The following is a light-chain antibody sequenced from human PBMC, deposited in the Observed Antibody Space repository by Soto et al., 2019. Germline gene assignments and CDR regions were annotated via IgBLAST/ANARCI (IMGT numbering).Light chain of an antibody. Sequence: DIVLTQSPGTLSLSSGERATLSCRASQSVRSTYLAWYQQKPGQAPRLLIYGASSRATGIPDRFGGSGSGTDFTLTISRLEPEEFAVDYCQQYASSPLTFGGGTKVEIK. J-gene: IGKJ4*01. V-gene: IGKV3-20*01. CDR1: QSVRSTY. CDR2: GAS. CDR3: QQYASSPLT.